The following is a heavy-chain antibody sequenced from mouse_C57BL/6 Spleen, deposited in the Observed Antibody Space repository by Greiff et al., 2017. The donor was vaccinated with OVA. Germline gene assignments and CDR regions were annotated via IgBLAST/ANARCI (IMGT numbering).Heavy chain of an antibody. Sequence: QVQLQQSGAELVRPGTSVKLSCKASGYTFTSYWMHWVKQRPGQGLEWIGVIDPSDSYTNYNQKFKGKATLTVDTSSSTAYMQLSSLTSEDSAVYYCAREKGTTVVATDYWGQGTTLTVSS. D-gene: IGHD1-1*01. V-gene: IGHV1-59*01. CDR1: GYTFTSYW. J-gene: IGHJ2*01. CDR3: AREKGTTVVATDY. CDR2: IDPSDSYT.